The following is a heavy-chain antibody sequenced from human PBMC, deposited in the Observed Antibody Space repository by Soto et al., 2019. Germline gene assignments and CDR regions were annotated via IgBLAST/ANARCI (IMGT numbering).Heavy chain of an antibody. J-gene: IGHJ6*02. CDR1: AGSFSSYA. CDR3: AGVAIAIYYYGMDV. D-gene: IGHD5-12*01. V-gene: IGHV1-69*06. Sequence: SWQVSCKASAGSFSSYAISWVRQAPGQGLEWMGGIIPIFGTANYAQKFQGRVTITADKSTSTAYMELSSLRSEDTAVYYCAGVAIAIYYYGMDVWGQGTTVTVSS. CDR2: IIPIFGTA.